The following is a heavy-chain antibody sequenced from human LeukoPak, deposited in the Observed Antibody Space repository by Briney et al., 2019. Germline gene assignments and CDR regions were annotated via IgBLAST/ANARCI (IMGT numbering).Heavy chain of an antibody. V-gene: IGHV3-21*01. CDR2: ISSSSSYI. Sequence: GGSLRLSCAASGFTFSSYSMNWVRQAPGKGLEWVSSISSSSSYIYYADSVKGRFTISRDNAKNSLYLQMNSLRAEDTVVYYCARVLALPGSSVEGYYYYGMDVWGQGTRVTVSS. CDR1: GFTFSSYS. CDR3: ARVLALPGSSVEGYYYYGMDV. J-gene: IGHJ6*02. D-gene: IGHD3-10*01.